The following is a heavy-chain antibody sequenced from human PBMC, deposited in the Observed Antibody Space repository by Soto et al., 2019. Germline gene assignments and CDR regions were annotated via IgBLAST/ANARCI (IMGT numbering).Heavy chain of an antibody. V-gene: IGHV4-31*03. CDR1: GVSISRGVYY. D-gene: IGHD3-16*01. CDR3: ARVGWSNSSYYFDP. CDR2: IFYSGNT. Sequence: SETLSLTCTVSGVSISRGVYYWSWIRQHPGEGLEWIGYIFYSGNTYYSPSLKSRVTISLDTSKNQFSLKLSSVTAADTAVYYCARVGWSNSSYYFDPWGQGSLVTVSS. J-gene: IGHJ4*02.